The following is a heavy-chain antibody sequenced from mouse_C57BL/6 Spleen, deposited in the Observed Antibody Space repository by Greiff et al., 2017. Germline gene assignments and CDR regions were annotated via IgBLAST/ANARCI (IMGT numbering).Heavy chain of an antibody. J-gene: IGHJ2*01. D-gene: IGHD1-1*01. V-gene: IGHV1-20*01. CDR1: GYSFTGYF. CDR2: INPYNGDT. Sequence: DVKLVESGPELVKPGDSVKISCKASGYSFTGYFMNWVMQSHGKSLEWIGRINPYNGDTFYNQKFKGKATLTVDKSSSTAHMELRSLTSEDSAVYYCARSGSTTGGYWGQGTTLTVSS. CDR3: ARSGSTTGGY.